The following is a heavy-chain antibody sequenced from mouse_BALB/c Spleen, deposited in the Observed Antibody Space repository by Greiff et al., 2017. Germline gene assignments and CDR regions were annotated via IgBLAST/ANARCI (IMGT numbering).Heavy chain of an antibody. CDR3: ARWSTEGFAY. Sequence: DVHLVESGPELVKPGASVKISCKASGYSFTGYYMHWVKQSHVKSLEWIGRINPYNGATSYNQNFKDKASLTVDKSSSTAYMELHSLTSEDSAVYYCARWSTEGFAYWGQGTLVTVSA. D-gene: IGHD5-1*01. CDR1: GYSFTGYY. CDR2: INPYNGAT. J-gene: IGHJ3*01. V-gene: IGHV1-31*01.